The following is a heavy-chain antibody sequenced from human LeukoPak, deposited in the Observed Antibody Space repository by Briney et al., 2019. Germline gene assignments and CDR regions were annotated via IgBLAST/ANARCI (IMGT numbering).Heavy chain of an antibody. CDR1: GFTFSDHY. CDR3: ARGGYFYYYMDV. V-gene: IGHV3-11*01. J-gene: IGHJ6*03. Sequence: PGGPLRLSCAASGFTFSDHYMSWVRQAPGKGLEWVSYISDTGNTIYYADSVKGRFTISRDNAKNSLYLQMNSLRAEDTAVYYCARGGYFYYYMDVWGKGTTVTV. CDR2: ISDTGNTI.